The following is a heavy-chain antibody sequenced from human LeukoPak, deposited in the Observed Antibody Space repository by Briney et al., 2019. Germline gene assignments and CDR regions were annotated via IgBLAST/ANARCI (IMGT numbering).Heavy chain of an antibody. CDR3: AMDTAMDYYFDY. D-gene: IGHD5-18*01. V-gene: IGHV1-8*02. Sequence: ASVKVSCKASGYTFTSYDINWVRQATGQGLEWMGWMNPNSGNTGYAQKFQGRVTMTRDMSTSTVYMELSSLRSEDTAVYYCAMDTAMDYYFDYWGQGTLVTVSS. CDR1: GYTFTSYD. J-gene: IGHJ4*02. CDR2: MNPNSGNT.